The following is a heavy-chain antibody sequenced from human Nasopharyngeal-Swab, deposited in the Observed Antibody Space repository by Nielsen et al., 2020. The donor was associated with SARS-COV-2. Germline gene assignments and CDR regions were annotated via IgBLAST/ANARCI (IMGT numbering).Heavy chain of an antibody. CDR2: IWYDGSNK. D-gene: IGHD1-1*01. V-gene: IGHV3-33*08. CDR1: GFTFSSYA. Sequence: GESLKISCAASGFTFSSYAMSWVRQAPGKGLEWVAVIWYDGSNKYYADSVKGRFTISRDNSKNTLYLQMNSLRAEDTAVYYCARGEDWNDVGGYYFDYWGQGTLVTVSS. CDR3: ARGEDWNDVGGYYFDY. J-gene: IGHJ4*02.